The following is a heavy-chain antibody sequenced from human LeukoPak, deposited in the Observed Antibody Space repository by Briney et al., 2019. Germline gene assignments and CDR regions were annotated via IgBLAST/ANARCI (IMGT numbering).Heavy chain of an antibody. CDR2: IKQDGSEK. CDR3: ARVGPSWLFDAFDI. Sequence: PGGSLRLSCAASGFTFSSYTMNWVRQPPGKGLEWVANIKQDGSEKYYVDSVKGRFTISRDNAKNSLYLQMNSLRAEDTAVYYCARVGPSWLFDAFDIWGQGTMVTVSS. J-gene: IGHJ3*02. D-gene: IGHD3-9*01. CDR1: GFTFSSYT. V-gene: IGHV3-7*01.